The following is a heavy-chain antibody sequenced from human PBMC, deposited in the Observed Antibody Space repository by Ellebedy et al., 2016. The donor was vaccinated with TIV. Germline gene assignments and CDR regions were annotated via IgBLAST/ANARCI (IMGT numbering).Heavy chain of an antibody. Sequence: GESLKISXAASGFKFDDYGMSWVRQAPGKGLEWVSGINWNGDVTGYADSVKGRFTISRDNTKSSVYLQMNSLRVEDTAVYYCARDGLRSYTFDYWGQGTLVTVSS. D-gene: IGHD3-10*01. CDR1: GFKFDDYG. CDR3: ARDGLRSYTFDY. CDR2: INWNGDVT. J-gene: IGHJ4*02. V-gene: IGHV3-20*04.